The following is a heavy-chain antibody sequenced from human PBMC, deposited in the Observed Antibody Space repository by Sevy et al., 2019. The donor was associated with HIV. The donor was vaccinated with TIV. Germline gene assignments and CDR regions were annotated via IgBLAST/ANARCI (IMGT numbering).Heavy chain of an antibody. CDR3: ATPRDSGWYEGTGGYFDL. V-gene: IGHV4-39*01. J-gene: IGHJ2*01. CDR1: GGSISSSSYF. D-gene: IGHD6-19*01. Sequence: GSLRLSCTVSGGSISSSSYFWGWIRQPPGKGLEWIGSLYSTGSTSYNPSLRSRVTVSADTSKNQFSLRLTSVIATDTAVYYCATPRDSGWYEGTGGYFDLWGRGTLITVSS. CDR2: LYSTGST.